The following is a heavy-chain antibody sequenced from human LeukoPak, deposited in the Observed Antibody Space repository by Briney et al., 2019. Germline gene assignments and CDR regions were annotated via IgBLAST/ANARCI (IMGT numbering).Heavy chain of an antibody. CDR1: GGTFSSHA. CDR3: AKATRASGSYYADY. Sequence: SCKASGGTFSSHAMSWVRQAPGKGLEWVSTISASGGNTYYVDSVKGRFTISRDNSKNMLDLQMNSLRAEDTAVYYCAKATRASGSYYADYWGQGTLVTVSS. J-gene: IGHJ4*02. V-gene: IGHV3-23*01. D-gene: IGHD1-26*01. CDR2: ISASGGNT.